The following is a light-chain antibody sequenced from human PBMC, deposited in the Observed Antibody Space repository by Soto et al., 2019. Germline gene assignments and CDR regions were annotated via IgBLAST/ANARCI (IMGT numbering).Light chain of an antibody. Sequence: IVMTQSPATLCVSPGERATLSCRASQNVGNNLVWYQQKPGQAPRLLIYGASTRAAGIPDRFSGSGSGTEFTLTISGLQSDDFAVYYCQQFNNWPPWTFGQGTKVDIK. CDR2: GAS. CDR3: QQFNNWPPWT. V-gene: IGKV3-15*01. J-gene: IGKJ1*01. CDR1: QNVGNN.